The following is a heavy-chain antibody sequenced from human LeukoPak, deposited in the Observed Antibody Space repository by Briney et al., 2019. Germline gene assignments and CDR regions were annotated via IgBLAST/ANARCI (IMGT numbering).Heavy chain of an antibody. J-gene: IGHJ4*02. V-gene: IGHV3-48*04. CDR1: GFTFSSYS. CDR2: ISSSSSTI. D-gene: IGHD3-10*01. Sequence: TGGSLRLSCAASGFTFSSYSMNWVRQAPGKGLEWVSYISSSSSTIYYADSVKGRFTISRDNAKNSLYLQMNSLRAEDTAVYYCAGTMVRGVTYYFDYWGQGTLVTVSS. CDR3: AGTMVRGVTYYFDY.